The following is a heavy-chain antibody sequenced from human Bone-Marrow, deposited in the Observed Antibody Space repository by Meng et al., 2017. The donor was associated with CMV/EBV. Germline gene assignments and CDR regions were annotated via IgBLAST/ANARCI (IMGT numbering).Heavy chain of an antibody. CDR3: AREGWGVSGRPFAS. D-gene: IGHD3-10*01. V-gene: IGHV3-20*04. Sequence: GESLKISCAAVGFTVDEYGMAWVRQAPGKGLEWVSYIDESGGQRTYADSVRGRFTISRETSTNYVFLQMNRLRPDATATYYCAREGWGVSGRPFASWGQGTPVTVSS. CDR2: IDESGGQR. J-gene: IGHJ4*02. CDR1: GFTVDEYG.